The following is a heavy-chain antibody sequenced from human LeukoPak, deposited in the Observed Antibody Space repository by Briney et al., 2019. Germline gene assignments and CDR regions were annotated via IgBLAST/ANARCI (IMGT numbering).Heavy chain of an antibody. Sequence: ASVKVSFKASGYTFTGYFLHWVRQAPGQGLEWMGRVNPNRGGTNYAQKFQGRVTMTRDTSISTAYMELSRLRSDDTAVYYCARGRTIFGVITHLFDYWGQGTLVTVSS. J-gene: IGHJ4*02. CDR3: ARGRTIFGVITHLFDY. V-gene: IGHV1-2*06. CDR2: VNPNRGGT. CDR1: GYTFTGYF. D-gene: IGHD3-3*01.